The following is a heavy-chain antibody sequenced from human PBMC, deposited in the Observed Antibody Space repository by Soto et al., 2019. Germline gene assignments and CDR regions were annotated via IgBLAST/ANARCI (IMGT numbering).Heavy chain of an antibody. D-gene: IGHD2-15*01. Sequence: QVQLVQSGAEVKKPGASMKVSCKASGYTFSDYYMHWVRQAPGQGLECMGLISPNNGATNYAQKFWDRVNRTRDASITTAYMALSRVRSDDTAVYYCARGGEFWSTGSCNSSLGDAFDVWGQGTTVTVSS. J-gene: IGHJ3*01. V-gene: IGHV1-2*02. CDR1: GYTFSDYY. CDR2: ISPNNGAT. CDR3: ARGGEFWSTGSCNSSLGDAFDV.